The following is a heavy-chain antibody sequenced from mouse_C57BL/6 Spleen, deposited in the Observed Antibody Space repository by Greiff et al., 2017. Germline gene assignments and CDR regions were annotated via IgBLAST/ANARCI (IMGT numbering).Heavy chain of an antibody. CDR3: ARNFDGYYDAMDY. Sequence: VKLEESGPGLVQPSQSLSITCTVSGFSLTSYGVHWVRQSPGKGLEWLGVIWSGGSTDYNAAFISGLSISKDNSKRQVFFKMNSLQADDTAIYYCARNFDGYYDAMDYWGQGTSVTVSS. CDR2: IWSGGST. V-gene: IGHV2-2*01. J-gene: IGHJ4*01. CDR1: GFSLTSYG. D-gene: IGHD2-3*01.